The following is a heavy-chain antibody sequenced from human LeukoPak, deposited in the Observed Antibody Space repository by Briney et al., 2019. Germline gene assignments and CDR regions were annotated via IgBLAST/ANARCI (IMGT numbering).Heavy chain of an antibody. V-gene: IGHV1-2*02. CDR1: GYTFTGYY. D-gene: IGHD7-27*01. Sequence: ASVKVSCKASGYTFTGYYMHWVRQAPGQGLEWMGWINPNSGGTNYAQEFQGRVTMTRDTSISTAYMELSRLRSDDTAVYYCARGNWGKYNWFDPWGQGTLVTVSS. J-gene: IGHJ5*02. CDR2: INPNSGGT. CDR3: ARGNWGKYNWFDP.